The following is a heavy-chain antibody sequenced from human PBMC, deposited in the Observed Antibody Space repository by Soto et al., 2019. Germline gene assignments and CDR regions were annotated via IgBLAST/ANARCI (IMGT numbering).Heavy chain of an antibody. V-gene: IGHV3-23*01. Sequence: EVQLFESGGGLVQPGGSLRLSCAASGFTFSSFAMTWVRQAPGEGLEWVSSISSSGETTYYSDSVKGRFTISRDISKNTVYLQMTSLRAEDTAVYFCVQDWTGNSCPCMVVWGQGTTVTVSS. CDR2: ISSSGETT. CDR3: VQDWTGNSCPCMVV. J-gene: IGHJ6*02. D-gene: IGHD6-13*01. CDR1: GFTFSSFA.